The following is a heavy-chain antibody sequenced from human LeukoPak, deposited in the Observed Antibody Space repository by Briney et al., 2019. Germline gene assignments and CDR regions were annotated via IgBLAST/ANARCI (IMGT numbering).Heavy chain of an antibody. CDR1: GFSVSSSY. J-gene: IGHJ5*02. V-gene: IGHV3-53*01. CDR3: ARVPRVGAPLGWFDP. Sequence: GGSLRLSCAASGFSVSSSYMSWVRQAPGKGLEWVSVIYSGGGTSYADSVKGRFTISRDNSENTLYLQMNSLRAEDTAVYYCARVPRVGAPLGWFDPWGQGTLVTVSS. CDR2: IYSGGGT. D-gene: IGHD1-26*01.